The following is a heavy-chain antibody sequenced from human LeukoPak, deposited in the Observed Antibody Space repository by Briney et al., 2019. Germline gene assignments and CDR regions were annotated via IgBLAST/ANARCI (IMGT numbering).Heavy chain of an antibody. D-gene: IGHD3-22*01. J-gene: IGHJ4*02. Sequence: PGRSLRLSCAASGFTFSSYGMHWVRQAPGKGLEWVAVISYDGSNKYYADSVKGRFTISRDNSKNTLYLQMNSLRAEDTAVYYCAKDSAYYYDSSGYWPDYWGQGTLVTVSS. CDR1: GFTFSSYG. CDR2: ISYDGSNK. V-gene: IGHV3-30*18. CDR3: AKDSAYYYDSSGYWPDY.